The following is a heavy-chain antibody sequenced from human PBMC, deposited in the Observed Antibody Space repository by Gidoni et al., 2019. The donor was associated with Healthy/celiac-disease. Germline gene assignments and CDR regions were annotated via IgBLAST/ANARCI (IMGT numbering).Heavy chain of an antibody. Sequence: QVQLVESAGGVVQPGRSLRLSCAAPGFTFRSYGMHWVRQAPGKGLEWGAVITYEGSNKYYADSVKGRFTISRDNSKNTLYLQMNSLRAEDTAVYYCAKDRDYYYDSSGPFDYWGQGTLVTVSS. J-gene: IGHJ4*02. D-gene: IGHD3-22*01. V-gene: IGHV3-30*18. CDR2: ITYEGSNK. CDR3: AKDRDYYYDSSGPFDY. CDR1: GFTFRSYG.